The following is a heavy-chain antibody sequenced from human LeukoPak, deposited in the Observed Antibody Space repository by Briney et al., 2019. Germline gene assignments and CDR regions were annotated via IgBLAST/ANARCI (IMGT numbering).Heavy chain of an antibody. CDR2: INSDGSST. D-gene: IGHD3-10*01. J-gene: IGHJ3*02. CDR1: GFTFSSYW. CDR3: STGSGHAFDI. Sequence: PGGSLRLSCAASGFTFSSYWMHWVPQAPGKGLVWVSRINSDGSSTSYADSVKGRFTISRDNAKNTLYLQMNSLRAEDTAVYYCSTGSGHAFDIWGQGTMVTVSS. V-gene: IGHV3-74*01.